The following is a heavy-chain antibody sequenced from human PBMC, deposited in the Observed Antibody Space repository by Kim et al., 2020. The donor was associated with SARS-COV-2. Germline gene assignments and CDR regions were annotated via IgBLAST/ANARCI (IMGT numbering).Heavy chain of an antibody. D-gene: IGHD2-15*01. V-gene: IGHV4-34*01. CDR3: ARGRKIVVVVAATRSGVSFAY. Sequence: SETLSLTCAVYGGSFSGYYWSWIRQHPGKGLEWIGEINHSGSTNSNPSLKSRVTISVDTSKNQFSLKLSSVTAADTAVYYCARGRKIVVVVAATRSGVSFAYWGQGTLVTGSS. CDR2: INHSGST. J-gene: IGHJ4*02. CDR1: GGSFSGYY.